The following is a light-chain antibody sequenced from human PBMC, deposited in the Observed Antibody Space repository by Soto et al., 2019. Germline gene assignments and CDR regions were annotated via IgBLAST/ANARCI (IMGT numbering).Light chain of an antibody. J-gene: IGKJ1*01. CDR3: QQYNSYSWT. V-gene: IGKV1-5*03. Sequence: DIQMTQSPSTLSASVGDRVTITCRASQSISSWLAWYQQKPGKAPKLLIYKASSLESGVPSRFSGSGSRTEFTLTISSLQPDDFATNYCQQYNSYSWTFGQGTKVDIK. CDR1: QSISSW. CDR2: KAS.